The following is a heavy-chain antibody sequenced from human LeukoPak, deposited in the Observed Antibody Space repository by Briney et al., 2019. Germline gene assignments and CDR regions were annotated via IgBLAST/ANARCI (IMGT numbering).Heavy chain of an antibody. V-gene: IGHV3-7*01. CDR1: GFTFSSYW. CDR2: IKQDGNEK. Sequence: PGGSLRLSCAASGFTFSSYWMTWVRQAPGKGLEWVASIKQDGNEKYYVDSVQGRFTISRDNARNPLYLKMSSLRADDTAVYYCARDGAFRIYDYWGQGTLVTVSS. D-gene: IGHD3-3*02. J-gene: IGHJ4*02. CDR3: ARDGAFRIYDY.